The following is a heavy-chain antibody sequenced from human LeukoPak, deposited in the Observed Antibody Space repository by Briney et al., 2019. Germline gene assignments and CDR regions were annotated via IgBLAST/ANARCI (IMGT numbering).Heavy chain of an antibody. CDR1: GGTFSSYA. CDR3: ARYSYSYGA. V-gene: IGHV1-8*02. Sequence: ASVKVSCKASGGTFSSYAISWVRQAPGQGLEWMGWMNPNSGNTGYAQKFQGRVTMTRNTSISTAYMELSSLRSEDTAVYYCARYSYSYGAWGQGTLVTVSS. D-gene: IGHD5-18*01. J-gene: IGHJ5*02. CDR2: MNPNSGNT.